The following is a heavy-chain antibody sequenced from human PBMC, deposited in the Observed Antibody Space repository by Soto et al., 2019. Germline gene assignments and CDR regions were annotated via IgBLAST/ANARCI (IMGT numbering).Heavy chain of an antibody. V-gene: IGHV1-69*06. D-gene: IGHD3-22*01. J-gene: IGHJ4*02. CDR3: AMIVVALQYYFDY. CDR1: GGTFSSYA. Sequence: SVKVSCKASGGTFSSYAISWVRQAPGQGLEWMGGIIPIFGTANYAQKFQGRVTITADKSTSTAYMELSSLRSEDTAVYYCAMIVVALQYYFDYWGQGTLVTVSS. CDR2: IIPIFGTA.